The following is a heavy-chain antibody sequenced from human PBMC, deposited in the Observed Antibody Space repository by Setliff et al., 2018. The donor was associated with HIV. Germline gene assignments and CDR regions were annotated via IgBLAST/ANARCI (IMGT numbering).Heavy chain of an antibody. J-gene: IGHJ6*03. CDR3: NIYYYYYMDV. V-gene: IGHV4-34*01. CDR1: GGSLSGNP. Sequence: SETLSLTCAVYGGSLSGNPWTWIRQSPRKGLEWIGEINYSGSTNYNPSLKSPVTISIDTSKNQFSLKVRSVTAADTAVYYCNIYYYYYMDVWGKGTTVTVSS. CDR2: INYSGST.